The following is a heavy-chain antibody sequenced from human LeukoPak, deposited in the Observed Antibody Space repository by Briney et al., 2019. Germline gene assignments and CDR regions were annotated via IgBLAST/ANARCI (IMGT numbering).Heavy chain of an antibody. CDR3: ARETPNIRGDAFDI. CDR2: IYTSGRT. CDR1: GGSISSYY. V-gene: IGHV4-4*07. J-gene: IGHJ3*02. D-gene: IGHD2/OR15-2a*01. Sequence: SETLSLTCTVSGGSISSYYWSWIRQPAGKGLEWIGRIYTSGRTNYNPSLKSRVTISVDTSKNQFSLKLSSVTAADTAVYYCARETPNIRGDAFDIWGQGTMVTVSS.